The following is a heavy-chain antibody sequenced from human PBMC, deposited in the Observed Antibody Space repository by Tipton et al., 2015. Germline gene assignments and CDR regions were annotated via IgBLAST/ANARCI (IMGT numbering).Heavy chain of an antibody. V-gene: IGHV4-34*01. CDR2: INHSGST. D-gene: IGHD3-16*01. Sequence: GLVKPSETLSVTCGVYGGSFSGYYWSWIRQPPGKGLEWIGEINHSGSTNYNPSLKSRVTISVDTSKNQLPLTLNSVTAADTAVYYCTNYVYGVVPSGVFWGQGTLFTVSS. J-gene: IGHJ4*01. CDR3: TNYVYGVVPSGVF. CDR1: GGSFSGYY.